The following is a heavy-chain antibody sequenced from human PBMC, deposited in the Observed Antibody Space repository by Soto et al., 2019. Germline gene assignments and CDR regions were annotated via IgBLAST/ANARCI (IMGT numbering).Heavy chain of an antibody. Sequence: LGESLKISCKGSGYSFTSYWISWVRQMTGKGLEWMGRIDPSDSYTNYSPSFQGQVTISADKSISTAYLQWSSLKASDTAMYYCAGGGVRGVITRTRDYYGMDVWGQGTTVTVSS. CDR3: AGGGVRGVITRTRDYYGMDV. V-gene: IGHV5-10-1*04. CDR1: GYSFTSYW. CDR2: IDPSDSYT. D-gene: IGHD3-10*01. J-gene: IGHJ6*02.